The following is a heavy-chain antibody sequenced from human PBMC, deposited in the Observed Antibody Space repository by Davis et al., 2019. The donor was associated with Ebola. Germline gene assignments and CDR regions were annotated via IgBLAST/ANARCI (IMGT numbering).Heavy chain of an antibody. Sequence: GGSLRLSCAASGFTFSGSAMHWVRQASGKGLEWVGRIRSKANSYATAYAASVKGRFTISRDDSKSTAYLQMNSLKTEDTAVYYCTISSSSADYWGQGTLVTVSS. D-gene: IGHD6-6*01. J-gene: IGHJ4*02. V-gene: IGHV3-73*01. CDR3: TISSSSADY. CDR2: IRSKANSYAT. CDR1: GFTFSGSA.